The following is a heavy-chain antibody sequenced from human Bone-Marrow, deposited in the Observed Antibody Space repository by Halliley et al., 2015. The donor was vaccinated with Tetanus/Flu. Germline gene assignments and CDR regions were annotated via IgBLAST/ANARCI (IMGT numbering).Heavy chain of an antibody. CDR2: ISDSGGDT. CDR1: GFTFSNYA. CDR3: AKRVEYSSSSAYFDW. D-gene: IGHD6-6*01. Sequence: LSLTCAASGFTFSNYAMSWVRQAPGKGLEWVSAISDSGGDTYYADSVKGRFTISRDKSKNTLYLQMSSLRAEDTAVYYCAKRVEYSSSSAYFDWWGQGTLVTVSS. J-gene: IGHJ4*02. V-gene: IGHV3-23*01.